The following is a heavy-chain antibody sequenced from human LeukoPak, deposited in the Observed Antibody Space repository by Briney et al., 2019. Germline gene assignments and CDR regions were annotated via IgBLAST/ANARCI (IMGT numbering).Heavy chain of an antibody. J-gene: IGHJ5*02. CDR2: INHSGST. CDR1: GGPFSGYY. CDR3: ASGPVVYCSSSSCYRYWFDP. Sequence: SETLSLPCAVYGGPFSGYYWSWIRQPPGKGLEWIGEINHSGSTNHNPSLKRRVTISVDTSKNQFSLKLASVTAADTAVYYCASGPVVYCSSSSCYRYWFDPWGQGTLVTVSS. D-gene: IGHD2-2*01. V-gene: IGHV4-34*01.